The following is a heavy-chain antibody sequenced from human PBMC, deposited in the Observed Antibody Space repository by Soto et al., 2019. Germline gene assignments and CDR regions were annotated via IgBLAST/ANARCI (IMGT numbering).Heavy chain of an antibody. CDR1: GFTLSSYD. CDR3: TRKTPPTGMEV. J-gene: IGHJ6*02. D-gene: IGHD3-9*01. CDR2: IGSGGDT. V-gene: IGHV3-13*01. Sequence: EVQLVESGGGLVQPGGSLRLSCAASGFTLSSYDIHWVRQATGEGLAWVSGIGSGGDTHYADSVTGRFIISREDGKNSLYLQMHNLRVGDTAVYYCTRKTPPTGMEVWGQGATVNVSS.